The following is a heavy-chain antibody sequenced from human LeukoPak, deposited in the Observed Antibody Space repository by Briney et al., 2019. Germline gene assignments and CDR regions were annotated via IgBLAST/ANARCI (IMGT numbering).Heavy chain of an antibody. CDR1: GFIFSTYL. CDR2: IDSEGISA. CDR3: TRGTSVVAGIDF. V-gene: IGHV3-74*01. J-gene: IGHJ4*02. Sequence: GGSLRLSCGASGFIFSTYLMHWVRQAPEKGLEWVSHIDSEGISATYGDPAKGRFIMSRDNAKNTVYLQMNSLRAEDTGVYYCTRGTSVVAGIDFWGQGTLVTVSS. D-gene: IGHD6-19*01.